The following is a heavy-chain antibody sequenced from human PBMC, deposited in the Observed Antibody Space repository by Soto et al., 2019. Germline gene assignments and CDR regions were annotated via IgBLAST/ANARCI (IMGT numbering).Heavy chain of an antibody. J-gene: IGHJ4*02. V-gene: IGHV3-74*01. D-gene: IGHD3-10*01. CDR2: ISSDGSSA. Sequence: GESLKISCAASGFTFSSYWMHWVRQAPGKGLVWVSRISSDGSSAIYADSVKGRFTISRDNAKNTLYLQMNSLRAEDTAVYYCARGSITDYWGQAT. CDR3: ARGSITDY. CDR1: GFTFSSYW.